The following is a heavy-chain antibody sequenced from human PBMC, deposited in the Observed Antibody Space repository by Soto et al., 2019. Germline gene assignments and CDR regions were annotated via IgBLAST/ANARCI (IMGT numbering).Heavy chain of an antibody. CDR2: ISSSSSYI. J-gene: IGHJ5*02. D-gene: IGHD2-2*01. CDR3: AVSIVVVPALATPGP. Sequence: GGAPRLSCAAPGFTFGSCWVKWGRPAPGEGEGLRRGLEWVSSISSSSSYIYYADSVKGRFTISRDNAKNSLYLQMNSLRAEDTAVYYCAVSIVVVPALATPGPWGQGTLVTVSS. CDR1: GFTFGSCW. V-gene: IGHV3-21*01.